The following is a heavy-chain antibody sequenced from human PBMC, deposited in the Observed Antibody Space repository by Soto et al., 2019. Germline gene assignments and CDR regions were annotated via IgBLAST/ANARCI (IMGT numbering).Heavy chain of an antibody. D-gene: IGHD3-22*01. CDR2: IYYSGST. CDR3: ARPPVTMIDSFDP. Sequence: SETLSLTCTVSGGSISSSSYYWGWIRQPPGKGLEWIGSIYYSGSTYYNPSLKSRVTISVDTSKNQFSLKLSSVTAADTAVYYCARPPVTMIDSFDPWGQGTLVTVSS. V-gene: IGHV4-39*01. J-gene: IGHJ5*02. CDR1: GGSISSSSYY.